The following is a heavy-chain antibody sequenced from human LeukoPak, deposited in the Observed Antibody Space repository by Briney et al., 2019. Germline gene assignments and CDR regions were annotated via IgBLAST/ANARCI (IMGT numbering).Heavy chain of an antibody. CDR2: ISSSGSTI. CDR1: GFTFSDYY. J-gene: IGHJ6*03. Sequence: GGSLRLSCAASGFTFSDYYMSWIRQAPGKGLEWVSYISSSGSTIYYADSVKGRFTISRDNAKNSLYLQMNSLRAEDTAVYYCARAGLWFGELYRYYYMDVWGKGATVTVSS. CDR3: ARAGLWFGELYRYYYMDV. D-gene: IGHD3-10*01. V-gene: IGHV3-11*04.